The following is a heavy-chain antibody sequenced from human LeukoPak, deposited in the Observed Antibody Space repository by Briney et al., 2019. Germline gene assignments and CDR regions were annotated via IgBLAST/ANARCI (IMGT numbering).Heavy chain of an antibody. V-gene: IGHV4-39*07. CDR1: GGSISSSSYY. CDR2: IYYSGST. J-gene: IGHJ4*02. CDR3: ARDLYSSGWYDY. Sequence: SETLSLTCTVSGGSISSSSYYWGWIRQPPGKGLEWIGSIYYSGSTYYNPSLKSRVTISVDTSKNQFSLKLSSVTAADTAVYYCARDLYSSGWYDYWGQGTLVTVSS. D-gene: IGHD6-19*01.